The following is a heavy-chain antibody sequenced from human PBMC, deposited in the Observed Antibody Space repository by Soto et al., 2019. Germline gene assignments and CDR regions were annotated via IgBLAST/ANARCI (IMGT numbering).Heavy chain of an antibody. J-gene: IGHJ4*02. CDR1: GVSISNYY. Sequence: ETLSLTCPVSGVSISNYYCNWIRQPAGKGLEWIGRIDTSGSTNYNPSLKSRVTMSVDTSKQEFSLKLSSVTAADTALYYCARGGQDFWSGPFDYWGRGALVTVYS. CDR3: ARGGQDFWSGPFDY. D-gene: IGHD3-3*01. CDR2: IDTSGST. V-gene: IGHV4-4*07.